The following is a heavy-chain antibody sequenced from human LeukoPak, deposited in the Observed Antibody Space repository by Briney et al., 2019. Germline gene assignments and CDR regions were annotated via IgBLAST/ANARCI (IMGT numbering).Heavy chain of an antibody. Sequence: PGRSLRLSCAASGFTFSSYGMHWVRQAPGKGLEWVAIILYDGSNKYYADSVKGRFTISRDNSKNTLYLQMNSLRAEDTAVYYCAKDNEDYWGQGTLVTVSS. J-gene: IGHJ4*02. V-gene: IGHV3-30*18. CDR2: ILYDGSNK. CDR3: AKDNEDY. D-gene: IGHD2-8*01. CDR1: GFTFSSYG.